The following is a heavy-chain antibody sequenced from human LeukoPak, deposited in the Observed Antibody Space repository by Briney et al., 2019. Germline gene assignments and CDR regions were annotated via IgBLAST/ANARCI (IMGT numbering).Heavy chain of an antibody. V-gene: IGHV3-23*01. CDR1: GFTFSSYA. CDR2: ISGSGGST. CDR3: AKYLGSYYYYGMDV. Sequence: GGSLRLSCAASGFTFSSYAMSWVRQAPGKGLEWVSSISGSGGSTYYADSVKGRFTISRDNSKNTLYLQMNSLRAEDTAVYYCAKYLGSYYYYGMDVWGQGPTVTVSS. J-gene: IGHJ6*02.